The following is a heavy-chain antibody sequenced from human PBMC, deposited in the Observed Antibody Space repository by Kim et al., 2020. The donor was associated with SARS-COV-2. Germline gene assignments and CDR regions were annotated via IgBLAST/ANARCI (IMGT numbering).Heavy chain of an antibody. CDR1: GYNFRSIA. D-gene: IGHD6-13*01. V-gene: IGHV7-4-1*02. CDR2: MNTNTGDP. CDR3: ATRYSSSYFDL. Sequence: ASVKVSCKASGYNFRSIAMHWVRQAPGQGLEWMGWMNTNTGDPTYAQGFTGRFVFSLDTSVSTAYLQISSLRAEDTAVYFCATRYSSSYFDLWGRGTLVTVSS. J-gene: IGHJ2*01.